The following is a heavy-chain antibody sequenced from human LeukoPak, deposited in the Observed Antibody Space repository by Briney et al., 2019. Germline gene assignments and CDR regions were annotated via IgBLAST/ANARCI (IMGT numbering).Heavy chain of an antibody. D-gene: IGHD5-18*01. J-gene: IGHJ4*02. CDR3: ARGGYSYGIGY. CDR1: GGSISSYY. CDR2: IYTSGST. Sequence: NPSETLSLTCTVSGGSISSYYWSWLRQPAGKGLEWIGRIYTSGSTNYNPSLKSRVTMAVDTSKNQFSLKLSSVTAADTAVYYCARGGYSYGIGYWGQGTLVTVSS. V-gene: IGHV4-4*07.